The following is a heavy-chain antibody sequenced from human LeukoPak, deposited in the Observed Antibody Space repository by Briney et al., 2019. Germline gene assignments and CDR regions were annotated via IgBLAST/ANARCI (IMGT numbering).Heavy chain of an antibody. Sequence: GGSLRLSCAASGFTFSSYSMNWVRQAPGKGLEWVSSISSGTSYIYYTDSVKGRFTISRDNAKNSLYLQMNSLRAEDTAVYYCARQTYSSRNGMDVWGQGTTVTVSS. CDR2: ISSGTSYI. V-gene: IGHV3-21*01. CDR1: GFTFSSYS. J-gene: IGHJ6*02. D-gene: IGHD6-13*01. CDR3: ARQTYSSRNGMDV.